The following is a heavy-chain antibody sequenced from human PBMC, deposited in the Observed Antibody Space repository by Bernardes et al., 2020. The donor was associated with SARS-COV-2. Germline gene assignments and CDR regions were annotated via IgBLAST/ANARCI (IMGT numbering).Heavy chain of an antibody. CDR2: IYPGDSHT. CDR3: ARGDDYGDYRFDP. D-gene: IGHD4-17*01. V-gene: IGHV5-51*01. CDR1: GYNFTTYW. J-gene: IGHJ5*02. Sequence: GASLKISCKGSGYNFTTYWIAWVRHMPGKGLEWMGIIYPGDSHTRYSPSFQGQVTISVDKSINTASLQWSSLRASDTAMYYCARGDDYGDYRFDPWGQGTLVTVSS.